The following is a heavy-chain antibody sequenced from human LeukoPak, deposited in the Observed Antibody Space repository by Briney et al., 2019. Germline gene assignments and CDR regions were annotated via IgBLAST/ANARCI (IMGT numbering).Heavy chain of an antibody. Sequence: PSQTLSLTCAVSGGSISSGGYSWSWIRQPPGKGLEWIGYIYHSGSTYYNPSLKSRVTISVDRSKNQFSLKLSFVTAADTAVYYCARGKEDYDILTGYYTGNWFDPWGQGTLVTVSS. CDR1: GGSISSGGYS. V-gene: IGHV4-30-2*01. CDR2: IYHSGST. J-gene: IGHJ5*02. D-gene: IGHD3-9*01. CDR3: ARGKEDYDILTGYYTGNWFDP.